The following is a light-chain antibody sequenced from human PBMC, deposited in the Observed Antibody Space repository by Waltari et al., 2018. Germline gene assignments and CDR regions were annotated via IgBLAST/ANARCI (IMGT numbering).Light chain of an antibody. CDR2: KAS. Sequence: TLSASMGDRVTITCRASRDISTKLAWYQQKPGRAPKLLIYKASSLESGVPARFSGSGSGTEFTLTISTLQPEDFATYYCQEYVDDLWTFGQGP. J-gene: IGKJ1*01. V-gene: IGKV1-5*03. CDR3: QEYVDDLWT. CDR1: RDISTK.